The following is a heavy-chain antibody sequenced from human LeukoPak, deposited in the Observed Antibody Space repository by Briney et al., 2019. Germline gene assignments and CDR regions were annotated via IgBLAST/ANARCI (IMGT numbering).Heavy chain of an antibody. V-gene: IGHV3-74*01. Sequence: QPGGSLRLSCAASGFTFSTDWMHWVRQAPGKGLEWVSRINSDGTTTNYAYSVKCRFTISRDTAKNTLYLQMNTLRVEDTAVYYCARAGWYRWDYWGQGTLVTVS. CDR2: INSDGTTT. J-gene: IGHJ4*02. D-gene: IGHD6-19*01. CDR1: GFTFSTDW. CDR3: ARAGWYRWDY.